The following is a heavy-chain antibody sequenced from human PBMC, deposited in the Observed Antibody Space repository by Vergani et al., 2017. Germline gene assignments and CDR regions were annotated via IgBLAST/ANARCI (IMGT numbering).Heavy chain of an antibody. J-gene: IGHJ6*02. V-gene: IGHV1-69*12. CDR2: IIPIFGTA. D-gene: IGHD3-22*01. Sequence: QVQLVQSGAEVKKPGSSVKVSCKASGCTFSSYAISWVRQAPGKGLEWMGGIIPIFGTANYAQKFQGRVTITADESTSTAYMELSSLRSEDTAVYYCARGSSGYYDYYYYGMDVWGRGTTVTVSS. CDR1: GCTFSSYA. CDR3: ARGSSGYYDYYYYGMDV.